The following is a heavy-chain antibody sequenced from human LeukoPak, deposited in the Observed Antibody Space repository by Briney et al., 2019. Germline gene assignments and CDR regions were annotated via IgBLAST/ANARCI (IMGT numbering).Heavy chain of an antibody. J-gene: IGHJ5*02. CDR2: ISSSGSTI. CDR1: GFTFSDYY. D-gene: IGHD2-2*01. CDR3: ARGLVPAASREGFDP. V-gene: IGHV3-11*01. Sequence: GGSLRLSCAASGFTFSDYYMSWIRQAPRKGLERVSYISSSGSTIYYADSVKGRFTISRDNAKNSLYLQMNSLRAEDTAVYYCARGLVPAASREGFDPWGQGTLVTVSS.